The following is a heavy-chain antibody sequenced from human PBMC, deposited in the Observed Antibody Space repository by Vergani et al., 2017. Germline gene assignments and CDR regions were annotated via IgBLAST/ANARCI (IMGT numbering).Heavy chain of an antibody. D-gene: IGHD3-10*01. V-gene: IGHV1-3*04. CDR3: ARGVTVYGSGSYYSFGY. CDR1: GCTFTSYA. Sequence: QVQLVQSGAEVKKPGASVKVSCKASGCTFTSYAMHWVRQAPGQRLEWMGWINNGNGNTKSSQKIKGRVTITRDTSASTAYMELSSLRAEDTAVYYCARGVTVYGSGSYYSFGYWGQGTLVTVSS. CDR2: INNGNGNT. J-gene: IGHJ4*02.